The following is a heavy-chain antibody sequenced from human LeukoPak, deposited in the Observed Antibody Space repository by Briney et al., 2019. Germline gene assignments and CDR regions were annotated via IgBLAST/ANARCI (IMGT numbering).Heavy chain of an antibody. CDR3: AKDMEIGYCSSTSCYGTGFFDY. CDR2: ISWDGGST. CDR1: GFTFDDYA. Sequence: GGSLRLSCAASGFTFDDYAMHWVRQAPGKGPEWVSLISWDGGSTYYADSVKGRFTISRDNSKNSLYLQMNSLRAEDTALYYCAKDMEIGYCSSTSCYGTGFFDYWGQGTLVTVSS. D-gene: IGHD2-2*01. V-gene: IGHV3-43D*03. J-gene: IGHJ4*02.